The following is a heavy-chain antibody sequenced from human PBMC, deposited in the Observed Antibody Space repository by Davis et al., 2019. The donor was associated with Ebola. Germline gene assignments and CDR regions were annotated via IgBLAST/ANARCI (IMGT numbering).Heavy chain of an antibody. Sequence: GESLKISCAASGFTFSDYYMSWIRQAPGKGLEWVSYISSSGSTIYYADSVKGRFTISRDNAKNSLYLQMNSLRAEDTAVYYCAKDGGRGYSYVEKRYYYGMDVWGQGTTVTVSS. V-gene: IGHV3-11*01. CDR3: AKDGGRGYSYVEKRYYYGMDV. J-gene: IGHJ6*02. D-gene: IGHD5-18*01. CDR1: GFTFSDYY. CDR2: ISSSGSTI.